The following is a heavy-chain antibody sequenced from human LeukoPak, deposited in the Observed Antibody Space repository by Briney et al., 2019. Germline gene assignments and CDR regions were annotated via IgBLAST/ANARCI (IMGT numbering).Heavy chain of an antibody. D-gene: IGHD2-2*01. CDR3: AKAPGPAAVGGFDY. Sequence: GGSLRLSCAASGFTFSSYAMSWVRQAPGKGLEWVSAISGSGDSTYYADSVKGRFTISRDNSKNTLYLQMDSLRVEDTAVYYCAKAPGPAAVGGFDYWGQGTLVTVSS. CDR1: GFTFSSYA. V-gene: IGHV3-23*01. J-gene: IGHJ4*02. CDR2: ISGSGDST.